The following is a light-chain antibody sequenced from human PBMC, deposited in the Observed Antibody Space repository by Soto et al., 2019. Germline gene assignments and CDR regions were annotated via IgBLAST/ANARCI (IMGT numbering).Light chain of an antibody. CDR2: KVS. J-gene: IGKJ1*01. CDR1: QSISSW. Sequence: DIQMTQSPSTLSASVGDRVTITCRASQSISSWLAWYQQKPGKAPKVLIYKVSSLESEVPSRFSGSGSGTDFTLTISSLQPDDFATYYCQQYNSYPWTFGQGTKVEIK. V-gene: IGKV1-5*03. CDR3: QQYNSYPWT.